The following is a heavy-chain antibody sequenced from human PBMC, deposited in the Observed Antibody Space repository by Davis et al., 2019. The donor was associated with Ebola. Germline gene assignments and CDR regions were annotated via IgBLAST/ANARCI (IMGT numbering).Heavy chain of an antibody. J-gene: IGHJ4*02. CDR3: AQGSSPDN. CDR1: GFTFSRYD. CDR2: VSISGRDT. D-gene: IGHD6-6*01. Sequence: GESLKISCAASGFTFSRYDMSWVRQPPGEGLQWVSTVSISGRDTYYIDSVMGRFTVSRDNSKNTVFLQMNSLRVEDTAHYYCAQGSSPDNWGPGTLVTVSS. V-gene: IGHV3-23*01.